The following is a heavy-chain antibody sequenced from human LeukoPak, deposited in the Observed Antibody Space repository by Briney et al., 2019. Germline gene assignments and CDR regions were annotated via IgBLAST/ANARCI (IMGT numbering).Heavy chain of an antibody. CDR1: RGTFSSYA. V-gene: IGHV1-69*05. CDR3: ARTYYYDSSGYLTTSYYFDY. D-gene: IGHD3-22*01. Sequence: ASVKVSCKASRGTFSSYAISWVRQAPGQGLEWMGGIIPIFGTANYAQKFQGRVTITTDESTSTAYMELSSLRSEDTAVYYCARTYYYDSSGYLTTSYYFDYWGQGTLVTVSS. CDR2: IIPIFGTA. J-gene: IGHJ4*02.